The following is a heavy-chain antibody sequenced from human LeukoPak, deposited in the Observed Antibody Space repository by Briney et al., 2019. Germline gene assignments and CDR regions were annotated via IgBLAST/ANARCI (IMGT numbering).Heavy chain of an antibody. CDR3: ARRLSWFTVDYFDY. V-gene: IGHV4-39*01. D-gene: IGHD6-13*01. Sequence: PSETLSLTCTVSGGSISSSSYYWGWIRQPPGKGLEWIGSIYYSGSTYYNPSLKSRVTIFVDTSKNQFSLKLSSVTAADTAVYYCARRLSWFTVDYFDYWGQGTLVTVSS. J-gene: IGHJ4*02. CDR2: IYYSGST. CDR1: GGSISSSSYY.